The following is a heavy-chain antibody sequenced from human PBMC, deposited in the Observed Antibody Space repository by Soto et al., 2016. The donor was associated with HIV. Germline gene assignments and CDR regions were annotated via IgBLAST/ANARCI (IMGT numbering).Heavy chain of an antibody. CDR1: GFTFSDYY. V-gene: IGHV3-11*05. CDR2: ISSSSSYT. J-gene: IGHJ4*02. D-gene: IGHD3-22*01. CDR3: ATPDWFDSSGYYAN. Sequence: VQLVESGGGLVKPGGSLRLSCAASGFTFSDYYMSWIRQAPGKGLEWVSYISSSSSYTNYADSVKGRFTISRDNAKNSLYLQMNSLRAEDTAVYYCATPDWFDSSGYYANWGQGTLVTVSS.